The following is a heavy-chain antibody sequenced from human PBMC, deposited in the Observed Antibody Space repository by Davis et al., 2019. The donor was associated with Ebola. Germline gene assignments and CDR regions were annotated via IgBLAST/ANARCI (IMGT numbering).Heavy chain of an antibody. J-gene: IGHJ4*02. CDR3: ASSSYYYDSFDY. V-gene: IGHV1-8*02. CDR1: GGTFSSYA. D-gene: IGHD3-22*01. CDR2: MNPNSGNT. Sequence: AASVKVSCKASGGTFSSYAISWVRQATGQGLEWMGWMNPNSGNTGYAQKFQGRVTMTRNTSISTAYMELSSLRAEDTAVYYCASSSYYYDSFDYWGQGTLVTVSS.